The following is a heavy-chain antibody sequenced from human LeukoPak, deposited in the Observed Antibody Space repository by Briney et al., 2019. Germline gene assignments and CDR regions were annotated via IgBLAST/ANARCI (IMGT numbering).Heavy chain of an antibody. CDR2: ISNDGSRK. J-gene: IGHJ4*02. CDR1: EFTFSRHG. CDR3: ARDRAWNYFGY. V-gene: IGHV3-30*03. Sequence: GGSLRLSCAPSEFTFSRHGMHWVRQAPGKGLEWVAIISNDGSRKYYVHSVEGRFTISRDNSKNTLYLQMDSLRAEDTAVYYCARDRAWNYFGYWGQGTLVTVSS. D-gene: IGHD3-3*01.